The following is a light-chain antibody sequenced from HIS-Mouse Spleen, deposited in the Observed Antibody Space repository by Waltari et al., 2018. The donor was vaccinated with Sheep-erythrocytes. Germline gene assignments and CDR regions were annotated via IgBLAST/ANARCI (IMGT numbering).Light chain of an antibody. Sequence: AIQMTQFPSSLSASVGDRVIITCRASQGIRNDLGWYQQKPGKAPKLLIYAASSLQSGVPSRFSGSGSGTDFTLTISSLQPEDFATYYCLQDYNYPYTFGQGTKLEIK. V-gene: IGKV1-6*01. CDR2: AAS. J-gene: IGKJ2*01. CDR1: QGIRND. CDR3: LQDYNYPYT.